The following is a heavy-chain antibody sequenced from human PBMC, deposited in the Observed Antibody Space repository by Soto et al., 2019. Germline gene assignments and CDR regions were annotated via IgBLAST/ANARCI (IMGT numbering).Heavy chain of an antibody. J-gene: IGHJ6*02. CDR3: AGRVAAGGGMDV. Sequence: EVQVVESGGGLVKPGGSLRLSCAASGFNFSSHTMTWVRQAPGKGLEWVSSISSTSSYIHYADSVKGRFTISRDNAKNSLFLQMNRLRAEDTALYYCAGRVAAGGGMDVWGQGTTVSVSS. D-gene: IGHD6-13*01. V-gene: IGHV3-21*02. CDR1: GFNFSSHT. CDR2: ISSTSSYI.